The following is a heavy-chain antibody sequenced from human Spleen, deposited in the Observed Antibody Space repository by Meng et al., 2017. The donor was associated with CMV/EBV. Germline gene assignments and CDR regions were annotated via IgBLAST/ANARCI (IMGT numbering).Heavy chain of an antibody. Sequence: ASVKVSCKASGYTFTSYGISWVRQAPGQGLEWMGWISAYNGNTNYAQKLQGRVTMTTDTSTSTAYMELRSLRSDDTAVYYCASEGVNWNYGRGAFDIWGQGTMVTVSS. V-gene: IGHV1-18*01. CDR3: ASEGVNWNYGRGAFDI. D-gene: IGHD1-7*01. J-gene: IGHJ3*02. CDR1: GYTFTSYG. CDR2: ISAYNGNT.